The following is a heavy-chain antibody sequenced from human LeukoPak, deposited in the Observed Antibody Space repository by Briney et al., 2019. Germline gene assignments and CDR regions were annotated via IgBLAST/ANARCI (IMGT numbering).Heavy chain of an antibody. CDR2: INHSGST. Sequence: PSETLSLTCAVYGGSFSGYYWSWIRQPPEKGLEWIREINHSGSTNYNPSLKSRVTISVDTSKNQFSLKLSSVTAADTAVYYCARANWAYGGNYDYWGQGTLVTVSS. V-gene: IGHV4-34*01. CDR1: GGSFSGYY. J-gene: IGHJ4*02. D-gene: IGHD4-23*01. CDR3: ARANWAYGGNYDY.